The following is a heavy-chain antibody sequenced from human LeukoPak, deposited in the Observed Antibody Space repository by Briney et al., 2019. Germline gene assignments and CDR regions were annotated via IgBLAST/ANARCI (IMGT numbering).Heavy chain of an antibody. J-gene: IGHJ4*02. CDR2: ITWNSGSI. CDR3: AKGNFDYGDRGGLFDY. V-gene: IGHV3-9*01. CDR1: GFTFDDYA. D-gene: IGHD4-17*01. Sequence: PGGSLRLSCVASGFTFDDYAMHWVRQAPGKGLEWVSGITWNSGSIGYADSVKGRFTISRDNAKNSLYLQMNSLRAEDTALYYCAKGNFDYGDRGGLFDYWGQGALVTVSS.